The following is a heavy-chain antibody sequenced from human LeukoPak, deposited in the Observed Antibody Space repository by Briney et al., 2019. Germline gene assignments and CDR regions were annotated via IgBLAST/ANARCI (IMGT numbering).Heavy chain of an antibody. CDR3: ARDLRYCSNTSCYQGDGFDP. CDR2: IIPIFGIA. D-gene: IGHD2-2*01. J-gene: IGHJ5*02. V-gene: IGHV1-69*04. Sequence: SVKVSCKASGGTFSSYAISWVRQAPGQGLEWMGRIIPIFGIANYAQKFQGGVTITADKSTSTAYMELSSLRSEDTAVYYCARDLRYCSNTSCYQGDGFDPWGQGTLVTVSS. CDR1: GGTFSSYA.